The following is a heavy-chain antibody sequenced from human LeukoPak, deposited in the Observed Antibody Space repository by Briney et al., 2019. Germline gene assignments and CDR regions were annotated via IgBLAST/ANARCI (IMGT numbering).Heavy chain of an antibody. J-gene: IGHJ4*02. CDR3: ARRTTTIEY. CDR1: GFTFSSYA. Sequence: GGSLRLSCAASGFTFSSYAMHWVRQAPGKGLEWVAVISYDGSNKYYADSVKSRFTISRDNSKNTLYLQMNSLRAEDTAVYYCARRTTTIEYWGQRTLVTVSS. CDR2: ISYDGSNK. D-gene: IGHD1-1*01. V-gene: IGHV3-30*04.